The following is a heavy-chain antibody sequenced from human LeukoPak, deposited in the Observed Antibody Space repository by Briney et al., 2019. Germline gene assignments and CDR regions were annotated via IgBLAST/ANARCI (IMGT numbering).Heavy chain of an antibody. J-gene: IGHJ3*02. CDR3: ARAAAQLIGGGFDI. Sequence: SQTLSLTCVISGDSVSTNSAAWNWMRQSPSRGLEWLRKTYYRSKWYNDYAVSVKSRISINPDTSKNQFSLQLNSVTPEDAAVYYCARAAAQLIGGGFDIRGQGTMVTVSS. D-gene: IGHD5-24*01. CDR2: TYYRSKWYN. CDR1: GDSVSTNSAA. V-gene: IGHV6-1*01.